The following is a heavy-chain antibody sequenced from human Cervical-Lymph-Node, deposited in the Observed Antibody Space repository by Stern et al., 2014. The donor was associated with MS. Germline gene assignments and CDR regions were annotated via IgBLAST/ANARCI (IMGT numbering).Heavy chain of an antibody. D-gene: IGHD3-22*01. CDR3: ARDHDYYDSSGYLP. Sequence: EVQLVESGGGLVKPGGSLRLSCAASGFTFSSYSMNWVRQAPGKGLEWVSSISSSSSFIYYADSVKVLFPISRDNAKNSLYLQMNSLRAEDTAVYYCARDHDYYDSSGYLPWGQGTLVTVSS. V-gene: IGHV3-21*01. CDR2: ISSSSSFI. J-gene: IGHJ4*02. CDR1: GFTFSSYS.